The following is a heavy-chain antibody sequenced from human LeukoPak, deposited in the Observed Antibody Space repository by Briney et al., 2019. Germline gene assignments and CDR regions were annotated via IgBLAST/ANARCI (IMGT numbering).Heavy chain of an antibody. CDR2: ISGSGGST. J-gene: IGHJ4*02. CDR1: GFTFSRFA. D-gene: IGHD4-17*01. Sequence: PGGSLRLSCAASGFTFSRFAMNWVRQAPGKGLEWVSAISGSGGSTYYADSVKGRFTISRDNSKNTLYLQMNSLRAEVTAVYYCANNEHDYDLDYWGQGTLVTVSS. CDR3: ANNEHDYDLDY. V-gene: IGHV3-23*01.